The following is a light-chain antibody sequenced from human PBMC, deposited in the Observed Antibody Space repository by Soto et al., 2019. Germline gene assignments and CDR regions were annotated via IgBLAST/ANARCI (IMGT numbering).Light chain of an antibody. J-gene: IGKJ4*01. CDR2: DAS. V-gene: IGKV3-20*01. CDR1: QSVGNNY. CDR3: QQYGSTPLT. Sequence: EIVLTQSPGTLSLSPGERATLSCRASQSVGNNYLAWYQQKPGQAPRFLMYDASTRATGIPDRFSGSGSGTDFTRTISRLEPEDFAVYYCQQYGSTPLTFGGGTKVQIK.